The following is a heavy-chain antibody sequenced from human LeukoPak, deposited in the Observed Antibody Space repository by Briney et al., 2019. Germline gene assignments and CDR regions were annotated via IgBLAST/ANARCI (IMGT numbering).Heavy chain of an antibody. CDR3: ARRFRD. J-gene: IGHJ4*02. V-gene: IGHV3-48*03. Sequence: GGSLRLSCVGSGLTLSGFEMNWVRQAPGKGLEWVAYIRGDGSLKTYGDSVKGRFTISRDDAKNSVYLQMNSLRVDDTAIYYCARRFRDWGQGILVTVSS. CDR2: IRGDGSLK. CDR1: GLTLSGFE.